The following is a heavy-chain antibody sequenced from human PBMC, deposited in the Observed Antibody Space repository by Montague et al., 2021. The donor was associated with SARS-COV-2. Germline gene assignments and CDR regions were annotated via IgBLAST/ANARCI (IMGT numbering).Heavy chain of an antibody. CDR2: INHSGST. J-gene: IGHJ6*02. Sequence: SETLSPTCAVYGGSFSGYYWSWIRQPPGKGLEWIGEINHSGSTNYNPSLRSRVTISVDTPKNQFSLKLSSVTAADTAVYYCARGRRILLWFGELFPGGYYYGMDVWGQGTTVTVSS. CDR1: GGSFSGYY. V-gene: IGHV4-34*01. CDR3: ARGRRILLWFGELFPGGYYYGMDV. D-gene: IGHD3-10*01.